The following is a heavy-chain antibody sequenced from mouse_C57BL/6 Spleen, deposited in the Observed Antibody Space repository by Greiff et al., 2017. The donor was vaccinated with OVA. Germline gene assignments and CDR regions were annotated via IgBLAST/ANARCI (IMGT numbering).Heavy chain of an antibody. Sequence: VQLQQSGPELVKPGASVKLSCKASGYTFTDYCMKWVKQSHGQGLEWIGDINPNNGCTSYNQKFKGKATLTVDKSSSTAYMELSSLTSEDSAVYYCARCGDYDYDYWGQGTTLTVSS. CDR3: ARCGDYDYDY. V-gene: IGHV1-26*01. J-gene: IGHJ2*01. CDR1: GYTFTDYC. D-gene: IGHD2-13*01. CDR2: INPNNGCT.